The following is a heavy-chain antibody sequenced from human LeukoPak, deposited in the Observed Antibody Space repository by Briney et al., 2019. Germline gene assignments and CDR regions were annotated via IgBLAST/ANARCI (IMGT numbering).Heavy chain of an antibody. CDR2: INHSGST. CDR1: GGSFSGYY. J-gene: IGHJ5*02. CDR3: ARGARCSSTSCYTNWFDP. Sequence: KPSETLSLTCAVYGGSFSGYYWSWIRQPPGKGLEWIGEINHSGSTNYNPSLKSRVTISVDTSKNQFSLKLSSVTAADTAVYYCARGARCSSTSCYTNWFDPWGQGTLVTVSS. D-gene: IGHD2-2*02. V-gene: IGHV4-34*01.